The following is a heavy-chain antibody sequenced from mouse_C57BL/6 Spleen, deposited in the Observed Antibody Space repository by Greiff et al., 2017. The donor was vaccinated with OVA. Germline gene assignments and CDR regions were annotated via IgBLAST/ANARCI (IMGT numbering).Heavy chain of an antibody. V-gene: IGHV6-3*01. CDR2: IRLKSDNYAT. Sequence: EVKLEESGGGLVQPGGSMKLSCVASGFTFSNYWMNWVRQSPEKGLEWVAQIRLKSDNYATPYAESVKGRFTISRDDSKSSVYLQMNNLRAEDTGIYYCTAYYYGSSYYFDYWGQGTTLTVSS. CDR3: TAYYYGSSYYFDY. CDR1: GFTFSNYW. D-gene: IGHD1-1*01. J-gene: IGHJ2*01.